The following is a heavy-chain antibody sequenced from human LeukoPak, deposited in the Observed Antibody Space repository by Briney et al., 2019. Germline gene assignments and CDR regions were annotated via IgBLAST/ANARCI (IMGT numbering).Heavy chain of an antibody. V-gene: IGHV4-34*01. CDR1: GGSFSGYY. Sequence: NPSETLSLTCAVYGGSFSGYYWSWIRQPPGKGLEWIGEINHSGSTNYNPSLKSRVTISVDTSKNQFSLKLSSVTAADTAVYYCARQDYGDYGWFDPWGQGTLVTVSS. CDR3: ARQDYGDYGWFDP. D-gene: IGHD4-17*01. J-gene: IGHJ5*02. CDR2: INHSGST.